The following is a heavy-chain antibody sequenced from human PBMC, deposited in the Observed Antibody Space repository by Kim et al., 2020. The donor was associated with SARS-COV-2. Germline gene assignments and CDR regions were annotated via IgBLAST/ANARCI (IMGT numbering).Heavy chain of an antibody. CDR2: IQQNGRGK. J-gene: IGHJ4*02. D-gene: IGHD3-22*01. CDR1: GFTFSSYW. CDR3: ASHTSAYLGGY. Sequence: GGSLRLSCAASGFTFSSYWMSWVRQAPGKGLEWVANIQQNGRGKNYVVSVKGRFTISRDNAENSLYLQMNSMRVEDTAIYYCASHTSAYLGGYWGQGTLVTVSS. V-gene: IGHV3-7*01.